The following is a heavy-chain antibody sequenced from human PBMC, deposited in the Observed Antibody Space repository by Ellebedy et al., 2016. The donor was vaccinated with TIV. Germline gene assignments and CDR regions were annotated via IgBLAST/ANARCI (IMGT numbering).Heavy chain of an antibody. CDR1: GFTFSSYD. J-gene: IGHJ5*02. D-gene: IGHD2-8*01. Sequence: PGGSLRLSCAASGFTFSSYDMHWVRQATGKGLEWVSAIGTAGDTYYPGSVKGRFTISRENAKNSLYLQMNSLRAEDTAVYYCARTYCTNGVCLGFDPWGQGTLVTVSS. V-gene: IGHV3-13*01. CDR3: ARTYCTNGVCLGFDP. CDR2: IGTAGDT.